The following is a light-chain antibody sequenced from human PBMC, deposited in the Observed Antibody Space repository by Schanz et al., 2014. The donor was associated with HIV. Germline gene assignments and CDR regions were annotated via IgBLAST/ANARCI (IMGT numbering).Light chain of an antibody. CDR3: QQYHSIPRT. J-gene: IGKJ1*01. V-gene: IGKV4-1*01. CDR1: QSVLYSSNNETY. CDR2: WAS. Sequence: DIVMTQSPDSLPVSLGERATITCKSSQSVLYSSNNETYLAWYQQKPGQPPKLLIYWASNRKVGVPDRFSGSVSGTDFTLTIGNLQADDVAVYYCQQYHSIPRTFGQGTKVEIK.